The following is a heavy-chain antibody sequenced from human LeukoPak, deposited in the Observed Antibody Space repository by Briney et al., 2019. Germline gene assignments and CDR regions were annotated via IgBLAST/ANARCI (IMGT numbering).Heavy chain of an antibody. D-gene: IGHD5-24*01. V-gene: IGHV6-1*01. CDR3: VRDSDGWFWAFDL. Sequence: SQTLSLTCAISGDSVSNNIATWNWIRQSPSRGLEWLGRTYYRSKWDNDYAISVKSRITIKPDTSKNQFSLQLNSVTPEDTAVYYCVRDSDGWFWAFDLWGQGTPVTVSS. CDR2: TYYRSKWDN. CDR1: GDSVSNNIAT. J-gene: IGHJ4*02.